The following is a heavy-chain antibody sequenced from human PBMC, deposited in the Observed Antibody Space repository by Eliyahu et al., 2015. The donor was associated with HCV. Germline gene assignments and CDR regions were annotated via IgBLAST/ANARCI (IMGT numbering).Heavy chain of an antibody. V-gene: IGHV4-34*01. D-gene: IGHD1/OR15-1a*01. CDR1: GGSFSGYY. J-gene: IGHJ4*02. CDR2: INQSGST. CDR3: ARGNTYYLDS. Sequence: QVQLQQWGAGLXKPSETLSLTCAVYGGSFSGYYWXWIRQSPGKGLEWIGEINQSGSTKYNPSLKSPVTISVDTSKNQFSLKLSSVTAADTAVYYCARGNTYYLDSWGRGTLVTVSS.